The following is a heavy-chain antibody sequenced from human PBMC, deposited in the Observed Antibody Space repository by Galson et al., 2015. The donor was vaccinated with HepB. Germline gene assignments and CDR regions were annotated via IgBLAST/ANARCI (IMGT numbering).Heavy chain of an antibody. D-gene: IGHD6-13*01. J-gene: IGHJ5*02. CDR2: IERKTDGATT. CDR3: ATEFWYRFDR. CDR1: GFNFNIAW. V-gene: IGHV3-15*04. Sequence: SLRLSCAASGFNFNIAWMTWVRQAPGKGLEWVGRIERKTDGATTYYAAPVEGRFSISRDDSKNTVYLQMNSLKIEDTGVYYCATEFWYRFDRWGQGTLVTVSS.